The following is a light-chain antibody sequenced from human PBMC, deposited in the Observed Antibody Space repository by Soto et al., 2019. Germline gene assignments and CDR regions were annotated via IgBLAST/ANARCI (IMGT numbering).Light chain of an antibody. CDR3: QQSYRIPPA. J-gene: IGKJ2*01. CDR1: QTFSGH. CDR2: GAS. V-gene: IGKV1-39*01. Sequence: DIQMTQSPSSLSASVGDTVTITCRANQTFSGHLNWYQQKPGKAPKLLIYGASFLQSGVPSRFSGSRSGGAFTLTISRLQPDDSSAYFCQQSYRIPPAVGQGTKVEI.